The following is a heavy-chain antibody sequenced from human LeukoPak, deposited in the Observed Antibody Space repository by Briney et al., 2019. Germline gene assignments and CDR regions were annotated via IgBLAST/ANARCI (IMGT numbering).Heavy chain of an antibody. V-gene: IGHV5-10-1*01. CDR2: IDPSDSYT. J-gene: IGHJ4*02. D-gene: IGHD3-9*01. CDR3: ARRRYDILTGYYYFDY. Sequence: GESLKISCKGSGYSSTSYWISWVRQMPGKGLEWMGRIDPSDSYTNYSPSFQGHVTISADKSISTAYLQWSSLKASDTAMYYCARRRYDILTGYYYFDYWGQGTLVTVSS. CDR1: GYSSTSYW.